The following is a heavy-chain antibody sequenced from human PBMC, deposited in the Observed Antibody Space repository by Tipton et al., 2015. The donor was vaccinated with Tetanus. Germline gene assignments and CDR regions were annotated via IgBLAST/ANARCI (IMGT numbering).Heavy chain of an antibody. CDR1: GYTFTSYD. CDR2: MDPKTGRA. V-gene: IGHV1-8*01. CDR3: ARGNRGSSWYL. D-gene: IGHD6-13*01. J-gene: IGHJ4*02. Sequence: QLVQSGAEVKKPGASVKVSCKTSGYTFTSYDINWVRQATGQGLEWLGYMDPKTGRATYGQKFQGRVTMASDITITTAYMELKNLRSDDTAVYYCARGNRGSSWYLWGQGTLVTVS.